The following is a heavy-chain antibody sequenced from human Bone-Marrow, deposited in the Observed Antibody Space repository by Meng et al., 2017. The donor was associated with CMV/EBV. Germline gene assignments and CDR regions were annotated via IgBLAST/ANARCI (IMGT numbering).Heavy chain of an antibody. CDR2: IKPDGSDT. D-gene: IGHD2-15*01. CDR1: GFTFSNAW. CDR3: ARVFTREGSAFNAFDI. J-gene: IGHJ3*02. V-gene: IGHV3-7*01. Sequence: GGSLRLSCAASGFTFSNAWMSWVRQAPGKGLEWVANIKPDGSDTDYLDSVKGRFAISRDNARNSLYLNLDSLRAQDTAVYYCARVFTREGSAFNAFDIWGQGTVVTVSS.